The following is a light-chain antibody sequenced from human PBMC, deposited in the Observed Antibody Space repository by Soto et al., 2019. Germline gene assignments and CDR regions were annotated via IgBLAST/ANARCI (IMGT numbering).Light chain of an antibody. CDR2: EVS. V-gene: IGLV2-14*01. J-gene: IGLJ1*01. Sequence: QSVLAQPASVSGSPGQSITISCTGTSSDVGRYNYVSWYQQHPGKAPKLMIHEVSYRPSGVSSRFSGSKSGNTASLTIPGLQAEDEAEYHCCSYTNRATYVFGTGTKV. CDR1: SSDVGRYNY. CDR3: CSYTNRATYV.